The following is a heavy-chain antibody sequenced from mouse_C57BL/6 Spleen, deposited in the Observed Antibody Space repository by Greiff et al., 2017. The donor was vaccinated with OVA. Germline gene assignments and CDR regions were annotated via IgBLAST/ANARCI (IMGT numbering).Heavy chain of an antibody. CDR2: INPSTGGT. CDR3: ARGWDRAMDY. Sequence: VHVKQSGPELVKPGASVKISCKASGYSFTGYYMNWVKQSPEKSLEWIGEINPSTGGTTYNQKFKAKATLTVDKSSSTAYMQLKSLTSEDSAVYYCARGWDRAMDYWGQGTSVTVSS. CDR1: GYSFTGYY. D-gene: IGHD3-3*01. V-gene: IGHV1-42*01. J-gene: IGHJ4*01.